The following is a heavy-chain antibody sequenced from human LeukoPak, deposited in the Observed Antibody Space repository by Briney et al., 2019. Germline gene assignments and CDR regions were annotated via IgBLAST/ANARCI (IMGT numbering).Heavy chain of an antibody. D-gene: IGHD2/OR15-2a*01. V-gene: IGHV3-30*03. J-gene: IGHJ4*02. CDR3: RDPFDY. CDR2: ISYDGSNK. CDR1: GFTLSSYD. Sequence: GGSLRLSCAASGFTLSSYDMHWVRQAPGKGLEWVAVISYDGSNKYYADSVKGRFTISRDNSKNTLFLQMNSLRVEDTAVYYCRDPFDYWGQGTLVTVSS.